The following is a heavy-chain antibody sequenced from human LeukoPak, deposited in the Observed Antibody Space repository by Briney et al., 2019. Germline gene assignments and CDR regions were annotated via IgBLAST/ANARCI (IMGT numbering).Heavy chain of an antibody. V-gene: IGHV4-39*01. CDR2: IYYSGSA. D-gene: IGHD6-25*01. J-gene: IGHJ5*02. CDR3: ARQSTIAAARIDP. Sequence: SETLSLTCTVSVGSISDSNYYWGWIRQPPGRGLEWIANIYYSGSAYYSPSLKSRVTVSIDTSKNQFSLKLNSVTAADTAIYYCARQSTIAAARIDPWGQGTLVTVSS. CDR1: VGSISDSNYY.